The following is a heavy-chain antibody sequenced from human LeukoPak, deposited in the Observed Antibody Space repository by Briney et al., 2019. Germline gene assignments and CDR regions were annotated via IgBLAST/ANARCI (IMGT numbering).Heavy chain of an antibody. J-gene: IGHJ4*02. V-gene: IGHV3-30-3*01. Sequence: TGRSLRLSCAASGFTFSSYAMHWVRQAPGKGLEWVAVISYDGSNKYYADSVKGRFTISRDNSKNTLYLQMNSLRAEDTAVYYCARDLKFRQWLVPDYWGQGTLVTVSS. CDR1: GFTFSSYA. CDR3: ARDLKFRQWLVPDY. CDR2: ISYDGSNK. D-gene: IGHD6-19*01.